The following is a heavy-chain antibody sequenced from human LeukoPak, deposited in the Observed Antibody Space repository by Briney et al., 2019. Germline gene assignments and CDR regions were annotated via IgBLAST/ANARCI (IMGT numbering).Heavy chain of an antibody. CDR2: MYTGGST. Sequence: PGGSLRLSCAASGFMVSRNYMSWVRQAPGKGLEWVSVMYTGGSTYNADSVKGRVTISRDNSKNSLNLQMNSLRAEDTALYYWARRISGASYAFDIWGQGTMVTVSS. CDR1: GFMVSRNY. D-gene: IGHD1-26*01. CDR3: ARRISGASYAFDI. J-gene: IGHJ3*02. V-gene: IGHV3-53*01.